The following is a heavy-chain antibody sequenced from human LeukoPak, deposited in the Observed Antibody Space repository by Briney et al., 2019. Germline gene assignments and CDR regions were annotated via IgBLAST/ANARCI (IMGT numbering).Heavy chain of an antibody. CDR2: ISSSGSTI. CDR3: AKTGPGLYYYYGMDV. V-gene: IGHV3-11*01. J-gene: IGHJ6*02. Sequence: GGSLRLSCAASGFAFSDYYMSWIRQAPGKGLEWVSYISSSGSTIYYADSVKGRFTISRDNAKNSLYLQMNSLRAEDTAVYYCAKTGPGLYYYYGMDVWGQGTTVTVSS. CDR1: GFAFSDYY. D-gene: IGHD3-10*01.